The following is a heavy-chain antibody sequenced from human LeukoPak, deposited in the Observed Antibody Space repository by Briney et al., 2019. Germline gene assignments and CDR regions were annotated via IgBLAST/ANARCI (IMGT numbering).Heavy chain of an antibody. CDR3: ARVHDSSDGY. Sequence: GGSLRLSCAASGFTFSSYSMNWVRQAPGKGLEWVSYISSSSNTIYYADSVKGRFTISRDNAKNSLYLQMNSLRAEDTAVYYCARVHDSSDGYWGQGTLVTVSS. CDR2: ISSSSNTI. CDR1: GFTFSSYS. D-gene: IGHD3-22*01. V-gene: IGHV3-48*01. J-gene: IGHJ4*02.